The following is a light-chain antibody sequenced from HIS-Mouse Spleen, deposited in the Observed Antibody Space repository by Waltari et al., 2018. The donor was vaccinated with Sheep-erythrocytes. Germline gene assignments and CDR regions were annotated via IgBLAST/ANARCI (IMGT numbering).Light chain of an antibody. CDR2: QDS. J-gene: IGLJ2*01. V-gene: IGLV3-1*01. CDR1: KLGDKY. Sequence: SYELTQPPSVSVSPGQTASITCSGDKLGDKYACWYQQKPGQSPVLVIYQDSKRPSGIPERFSGPSSGNTATLTISGTQAMDEADYYCQACDSSTGVVFGGGTKLTVL. CDR3: QACDSSTGVV.